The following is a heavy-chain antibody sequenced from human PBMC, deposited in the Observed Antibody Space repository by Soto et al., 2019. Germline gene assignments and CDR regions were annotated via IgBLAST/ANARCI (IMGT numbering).Heavy chain of an antibody. CDR3: ARDLSSGAQAGLPDY. CDR1: GYTFTSYG. CDR2: ISAYNGNT. Sequence: ASVKVSCKASGYTFTSYGISWVRQAPGQGLEWMGWISAYNGNTNYAQKLQGRVTMTTDTSTSTAYMELRSLRSDDTAVYYCARDLSSGAQAGLPDYWGQGTLVTVSS. V-gene: IGHV1-18*01. D-gene: IGHD3-10*01. J-gene: IGHJ4*02.